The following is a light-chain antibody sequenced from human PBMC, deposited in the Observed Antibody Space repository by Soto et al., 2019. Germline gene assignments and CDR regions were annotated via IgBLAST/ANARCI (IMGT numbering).Light chain of an antibody. CDR1: NIGTKS. V-gene: IGLV3-21*02. Sequence: SYELTQPPSVSVAPGQTARITCGGDNIGTKSVHWYQQKPGQAPVLVVHDDGDRPSGIPERFSGSNSGNTATLTISRVEAGDEADYYCQVWDSTTDHVVFGGGTKLTVL. CDR2: DDG. J-gene: IGLJ2*01. CDR3: QVWDSTTDHVV.